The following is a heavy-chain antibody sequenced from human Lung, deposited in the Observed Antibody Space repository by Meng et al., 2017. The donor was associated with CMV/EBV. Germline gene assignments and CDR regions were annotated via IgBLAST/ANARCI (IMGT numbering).Heavy chain of an antibody. Sequence: YGISWWHQAPGQGLEWVGGIIPIFGTANYAQKYQDRVTITTDESTSTAYMELSSLRSEDTAVYYCAGAQDIVVVPAAKGTGPYNWFDPWGQGTLVTVSS. CDR1: YG. D-gene: IGHD2-2*01. J-gene: IGHJ5*02. CDR3: AGAQDIVVVPAAKGTGPYNWFDP. V-gene: IGHV1-69*05. CDR2: IIPIFGTA.